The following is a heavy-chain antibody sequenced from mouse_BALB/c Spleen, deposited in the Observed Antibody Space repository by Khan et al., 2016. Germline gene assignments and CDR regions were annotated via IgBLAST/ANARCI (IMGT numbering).Heavy chain of an antibody. D-gene: IGHD1-1*01. CDR2: IHYSGST. Sequence: EVQLQESGPDLVKPSQSLSLTCTVTGFSITSDYSWHWIRQFPGNKLEWMGYIHYSGSTNYNPSLKSRISITRDTSKNQFFLQLNSVPTEDTATFYCARYYYAGAPWFAYWGQGTLVTVSA. CDR1: GFSITSDYS. J-gene: IGHJ3*01. V-gene: IGHV3-1*02. CDR3: ARYYYAGAPWFAY.